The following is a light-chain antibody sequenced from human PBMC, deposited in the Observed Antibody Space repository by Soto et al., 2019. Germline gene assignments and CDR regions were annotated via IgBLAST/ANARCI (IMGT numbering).Light chain of an antibody. CDR1: QGIGSD. V-gene: IGKV1-6*01. J-gene: IGKJ1*01. CDR2: AAS. CDR3: LQDSSYPRT. Sequence: AIPMTQSPSSLSASVGDRITITCRASQGIGSDLGWYQQRSGTAPKLLIYAASTLQSGVPSRFSGGGSGTDFTLTISSLQPEDVATYYCLQDSSYPRTFGQGTKVAI.